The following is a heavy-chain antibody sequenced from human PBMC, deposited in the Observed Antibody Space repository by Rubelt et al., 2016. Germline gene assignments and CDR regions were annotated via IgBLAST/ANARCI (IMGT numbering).Heavy chain of an antibody. V-gene: IGHV1-18*01. CDR3: ARWNRRVSSGQPAFDP. Sequence: QVQLVQSGAEVKKPGSSVKVSCKASGYTFTSYGISWVRQAPGQGLEWMGWISAYNGNTNYAQKLQGRVTMTTDTSTSTAYMELRSLRSDDTAVYYCARWNRRVSSGQPAFDPWGQGTLVTVSS. CDR1: GYTFTSYG. D-gene: IGHD6-19*01. CDR2: ISAYNGNT. J-gene: IGHJ5*02.